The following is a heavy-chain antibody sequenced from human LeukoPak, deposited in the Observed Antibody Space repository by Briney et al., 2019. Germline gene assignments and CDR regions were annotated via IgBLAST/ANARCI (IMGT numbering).Heavy chain of an antibody. CDR1: GFTFSSYA. D-gene: IGHD6-13*01. CDR2: ISGSGGST. V-gene: IGHV3-23*01. J-gene: IGHJ4*02. Sequence: GGSLRLSCAASGFTFSSYAMSWVRQAPGKGLEWVSAISGSGGSTYYADSVKGRFTISRDNSKNTLYLQMNSLRAEDTAAYYCANRRVKGVSNDYWGQGTLVTVSS. CDR3: ANRRVKGVSNDY.